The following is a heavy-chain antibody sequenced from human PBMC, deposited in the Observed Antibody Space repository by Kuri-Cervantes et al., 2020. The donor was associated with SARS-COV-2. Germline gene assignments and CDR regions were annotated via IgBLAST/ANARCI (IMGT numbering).Heavy chain of an antibody. J-gene: IGHJ4*02. CDR3: AKGRDYYGSGSPH. Sequence: GGSLTLSCAASGFTFSNCTMHWVRQAPGKGLEWVSSISGSGSATYYADSVKGRFTISRDKSKNTLNLQMNSLSDEDTAVYYCAKGRDYYGSGSPHWGQGTLVTVSS. CDR1: GFTFSNCT. CDR2: ISGSGSAT. D-gene: IGHD3-10*01. V-gene: IGHV3-23*01.